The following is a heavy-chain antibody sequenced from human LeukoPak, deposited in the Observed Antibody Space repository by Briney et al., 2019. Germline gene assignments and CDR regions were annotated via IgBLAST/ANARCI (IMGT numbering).Heavy chain of an antibody. CDR2: IESKTDGGTT. J-gene: IGHJ4*02. CDR3: TTAESYCSSTSCYNLRGDFDY. CDR1: GFTFSNAW. V-gene: IGHV3-15*04. D-gene: IGHD2-2*02. Sequence: GGSLRLSCAASGFTFSNAWMSWVRQAPGKGLEWVGRIESKTDGGTTDYAAPVKGRFTISRDDSKNTLYLQMNSLKTEDTAVYYCTTAESYCSSTSCYNLRGDFDYWGQGTLVTVSS.